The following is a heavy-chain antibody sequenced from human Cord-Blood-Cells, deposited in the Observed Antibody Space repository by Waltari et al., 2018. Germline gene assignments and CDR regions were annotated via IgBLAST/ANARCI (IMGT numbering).Heavy chain of an antibody. Sequence: VRQAPGQGLEWMGGIIPIFGTANYAQKFQGRVTITADESTSTAYMELSSLRSEDTAVYYCARGSPYCSGGSCYSGWFDPWGQGTLVTVSS. D-gene: IGHD2-15*01. V-gene: IGHV1-69*01. CDR3: ARGSPYCSGGSCYSGWFDP. J-gene: IGHJ5*02. CDR2: IIPIFGTA.